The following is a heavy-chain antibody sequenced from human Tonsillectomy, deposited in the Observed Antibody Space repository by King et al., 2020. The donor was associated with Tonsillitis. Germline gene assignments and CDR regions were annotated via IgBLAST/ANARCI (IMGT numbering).Heavy chain of an antibody. D-gene: IGHD3-22*01. CDR3: AKSRAEVVITGEDDVFVV. CDR1: GFSLSTSGVG. J-gene: IGHJ3*01. Sequence: ITLKESGPTLVKPTQTLTLTCSFSGFSLSTSGVGVGWIRQPPGKALEWLALLYWNDDKFYSPSLKTRVTITKDTSKNQVVLTMTNMDPVDTATYYCAKSRAEVVITGEDDVFVVWGQGTMVTVSS. V-gene: IGHV2-5*01. CDR2: LYWNDDK.